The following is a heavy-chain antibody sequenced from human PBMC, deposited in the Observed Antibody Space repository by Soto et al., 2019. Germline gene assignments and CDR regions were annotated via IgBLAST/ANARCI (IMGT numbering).Heavy chain of an antibody. D-gene: IGHD3-10*01. J-gene: IGHJ6*03. V-gene: IGHV4-34*02. Sequence: QVQLQQWGAGLLKPSETLSLTCAVYGGSFSGYQWSWIRQTPGKGLEWIGGTKDSGDINYNPSLRSRVTILVDATKKHISLKQRSETAADTAVYYCATGLILWFCEVARRGGYYYFIDVWGKGTMVTVSS. CDR1: GGSFSGYQ. CDR3: ATGLILWFCEVARRGGYYYFIDV. CDR2: TKDSGDI.